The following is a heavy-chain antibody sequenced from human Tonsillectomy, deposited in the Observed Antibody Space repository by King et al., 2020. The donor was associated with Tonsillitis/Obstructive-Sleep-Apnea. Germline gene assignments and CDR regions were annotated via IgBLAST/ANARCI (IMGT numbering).Heavy chain of an antibody. J-gene: IGHJ4*02. D-gene: IGHD3-10*01. CDR2: ISGGGGST. CDR1: GITFSSYA. CDR3: AKAMFRGIIIPTFAY. V-gene: IGHV3-23*04. Sequence: VQLVESGGGLVQPGGSLRLSCAASGITFSSYAMSWVRQAPGKGLEWGSTISGGGGSTYYADSVKGRFTISRDNSKNTLYLQMNSLRAEDTAVYYFAKAMFRGIIIPTFAYGGQGPLVTVSS.